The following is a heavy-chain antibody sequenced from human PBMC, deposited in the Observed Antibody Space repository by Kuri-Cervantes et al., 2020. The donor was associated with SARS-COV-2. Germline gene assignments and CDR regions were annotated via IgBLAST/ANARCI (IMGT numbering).Heavy chain of an antibody. V-gene: IGHV3-53*01. D-gene: IGHD2-2*01. CDR2: IYSGGGT. CDR3: ASDTSSWSSDYYDMDV. J-gene: IGHJ6*02. Sequence: GGSLRLSCAASGFIVISNSMSWVRQAPGKGLEWASVIYSGGGTHYADSVKGRFTISRDDSKNTLYLQMNSLRDEDTAVYYCASDTSSWSSDYYDMDVWGQGTTVTVSS. CDR1: GFIVISNS.